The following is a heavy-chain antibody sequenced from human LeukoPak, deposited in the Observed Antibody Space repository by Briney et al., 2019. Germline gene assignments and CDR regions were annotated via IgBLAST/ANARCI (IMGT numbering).Heavy chain of an antibody. CDR2: TYYRSKWYN. Sequence: SQTLSLTCAISGDSVSSNSAAWNWIRQSPSRGLEWLGRTYYRSKWYNDYAVSVKSRITINPGTSKNQFSLQLNSVTPEDTAVYYCASSQLGWQQLVRNWFDPWGQGTLVTVSS. D-gene: IGHD6-13*01. CDR1: GDSVSSNSAA. CDR3: ASSQLGWQQLVRNWFDP. J-gene: IGHJ5*02. V-gene: IGHV6-1*01.